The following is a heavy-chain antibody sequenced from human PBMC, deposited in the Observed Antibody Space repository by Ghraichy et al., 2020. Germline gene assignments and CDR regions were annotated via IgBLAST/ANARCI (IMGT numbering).Heavy chain of an antibody. CDR1: GGSISRSSYY. D-gene: IGHD4-11*01. V-gene: IGHV4-39*07. Sequence: SETLSLTCTVSGGSISRSSYYWGWIRQPPGKGLEWIGNIYYSGNTYYNPSLKSRVTISVDTSKNQFSLKLSSVTAADTAVYYCTGREHDYSFDYYYGMDVWGQVTTVTVSS. J-gene: IGHJ6*02. CDR3: TGREHDYSFDYYYGMDV. CDR2: IYYSGNT.